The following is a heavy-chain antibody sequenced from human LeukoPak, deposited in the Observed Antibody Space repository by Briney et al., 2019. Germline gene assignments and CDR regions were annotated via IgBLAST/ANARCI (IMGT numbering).Heavy chain of an antibody. D-gene: IGHD3-22*01. V-gene: IGHV3-7*01. CDR3: ARPLRHYYDSSGEGPDAFDI. CDR2: IKQDGSEK. J-gene: IGHJ3*02. Sequence: PGGSLRLSCAASGFTFSSYWMSWVRQAPGKGLEWVANIKQDGSEKYYADSVKGRFTISRDNSKNTLYLQMNSLRAEDTAVYYCARPLRHYYDSSGEGPDAFDIWGQGTMVTVSS. CDR1: GFTFSSYW.